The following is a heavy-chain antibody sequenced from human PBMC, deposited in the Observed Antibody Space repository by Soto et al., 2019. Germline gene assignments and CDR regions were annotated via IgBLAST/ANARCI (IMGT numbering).Heavy chain of an antibody. Sequence: GASVKVSCKASGGTFSSYAISWVRQAPGQGLEWMGGIIPIFGTANYAQKFQGRVTITADESTSTAYMELSSLRSEDTAVYYCAKVRITMIVVVSNDAFDIWGQGTMVTVSS. D-gene: IGHD3-22*01. V-gene: IGHV1-69*13. CDR1: GGTFSSYA. CDR2: IIPIFGTA. J-gene: IGHJ3*02. CDR3: AKVRITMIVVVSNDAFDI.